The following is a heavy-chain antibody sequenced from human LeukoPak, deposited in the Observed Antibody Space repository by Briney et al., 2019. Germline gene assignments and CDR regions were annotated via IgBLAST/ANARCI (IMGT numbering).Heavy chain of an antibody. D-gene: IGHD3-22*01. Sequence: GGSLRLSCPASGFTFSSNAMHWVRQAPGKALEWVAVISYDGSNKYYADSVKGRFTISRDNSKNTLYLQMNSLRAEDTAVYYCARDLLSYDSSGSDAFDIWGQGTMVTVSS. CDR1: GFTFSSNA. V-gene: IGHV3-30-3*01. CDR2: ISYDGSNK. J-gene: IGHJ3*02. CDR3: ARDLLSYDSSGSDAFDI.